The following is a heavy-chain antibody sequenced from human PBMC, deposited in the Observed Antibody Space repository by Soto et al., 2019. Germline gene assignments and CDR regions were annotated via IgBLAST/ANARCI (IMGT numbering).Heavy chain of an antibody. CDR2: IHHSGST. V-gene: IGHV4-4*02. D-gene: IGHD3-16*01. CDR1: GGSVSRDNW. J-gene: IGHJ4*02. CDR3: AENGSYDLVN. Sequence: SETLSLTCGVSGGSVSRDNWWSWVRQAPGKGLEWIGEIHHSGSTIYSPSLKSRVTMSVDKSRNQFSLKLTSVTAADTAVYYCAENGSYDLVNWGQGTRVTVSS.